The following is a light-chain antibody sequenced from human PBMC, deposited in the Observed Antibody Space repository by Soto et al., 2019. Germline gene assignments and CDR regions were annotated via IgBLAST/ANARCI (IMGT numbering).Light chain of an antibody. CDR2: GAS. V-gene: IGKV3-20*01. J-gene: IGKJ2*01. CDR1: QSLSSNY. CDR3: QQYGSSPYT. Sequence: EIVLTQSPGTLSLSPGDRATLSCRASQSLSSNYLAWYQQTPGQAPRLLIYGASSTAPGIPDRFSGSGSGTDFTLIISRLEPEDFAVYYCQQYGSSPYTFGQGTKLQIK.